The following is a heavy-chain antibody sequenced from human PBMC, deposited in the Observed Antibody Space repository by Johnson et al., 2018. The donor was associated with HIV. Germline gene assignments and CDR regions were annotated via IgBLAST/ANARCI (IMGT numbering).Heavy chain of an antibody. Sequence: EVQLVESGGRVVRPGESLRLSCAVSGFTFTDAWMSWVRPAPGKGLEWVSALYRSGSTYYAASVKGRFIFSRANSKNTLYLQMNSLRAEDTAVYYCARGGLLSPDAFDIWGQGTIVTVSS. CDR3: ARGGLLSPDAFDI. J-gene: IGHJ3*02. CDR1: GFTFTDAW. V-gene: IGHV3-66*02. CDR2: LYRSGST. D-gene: IGHD2-21*02.